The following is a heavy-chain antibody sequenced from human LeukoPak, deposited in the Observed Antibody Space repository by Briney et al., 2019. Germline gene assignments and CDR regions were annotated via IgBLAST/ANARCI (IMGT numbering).Heavy chain of an antibody. CDR3: ARDRRFGELYDP. CDR2: IIPIFGTA. CDR1: GGTFSSYA. J-gene: IGHJ5*02. V-gene: IGHV1-69*01. Sequence: GASVKVSCKASGGTFSSYAISWVRQAPGQGLEWMGGIIPIFGTANYAQKFQGRVTITADESTRTAYMELSSLRSEDTAVYYCARDRRFGELYDPWGQGTLVTVSS. D-gene: IGHD3-10*01.